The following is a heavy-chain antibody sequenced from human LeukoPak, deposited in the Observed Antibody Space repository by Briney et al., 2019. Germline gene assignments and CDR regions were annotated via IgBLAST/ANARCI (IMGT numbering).Heavy chain of an antibody. Sequence: SETLSLTCTVPGGSIRSSSYHWGWIRQPPGKGLEWIASIYYSGTSYYNPSLGSRVTISVDTSKNQFSLKLNSVTAADTAVYYCAGEYSSSPGYWGQGALVTVSS. CDR1: GGSIRSSSYH. J-gene: IGHJ4*02. V-gene: IGHV4-39*07. CDR2: IYYSGTS. D-gene: IGHD3-22*01. CDR3: AGEYSSSPGY.